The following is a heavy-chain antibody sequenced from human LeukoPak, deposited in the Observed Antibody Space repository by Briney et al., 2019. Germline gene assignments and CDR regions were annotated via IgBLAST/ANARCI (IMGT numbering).Heavy chain of an antibody. Sequence: PGGSLRLSCVVSGITLSNYGMSWVRQAPGKGLEWVSGISERGGSTNYADSVKGRFIISRDTSKNTVYLQMNSLRVEDTAVYFCAKQGIVIRAVIIIGFHKEAYYFDYWGQGILVTVSS. CDR1: GITLSNYG. D-gene: IGHD3-10*01. V-gene: IGHV3-23*01. CDR2: ISERGGST. CDR3: AKQGIVIRAVIIIGFHKEAYYFDY. J-gene: IGHJ4*02.